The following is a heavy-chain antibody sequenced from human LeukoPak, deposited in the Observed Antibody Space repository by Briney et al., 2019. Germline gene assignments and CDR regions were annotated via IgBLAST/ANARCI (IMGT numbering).Heavy chain of an antibody. D-gene: IGHD5-12*01. CDR3: ARGPLAYFHY. J-gene: IGHJ4*02. CDR1: GGSFSGYY. Sequence: PPETLSLTCAVYGGSFSGYYWSWIRQPPGKGLEWIGEINHSGSTNYNPSLTSRVTISVDTSKNQFSLKLSSVTAADTAVYYCARGPLAYFHYWGQGTLVTVSS. CDR2: INHSGST. V-gene: IGHV4-34*01.